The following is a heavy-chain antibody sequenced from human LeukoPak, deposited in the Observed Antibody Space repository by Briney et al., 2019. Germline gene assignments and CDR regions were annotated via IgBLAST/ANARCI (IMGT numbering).Heavy chain of an antibody. Sequence: GGSLRLSCAASGFTFRRYGMSWVRQAPGKGLEWVSAISGSGGSTYYADSVKGRFTISRDNSKNTLYLQMNSLRAEDTAVYYCAKEDCSGGSCYYDQDAFDIWGQGTMVTVSS. CDR3: AKEDCSGGSCYYDQDAFDI. J-gene: IGHJ3*02. CDR1: GFTFRRYG. CDR2: ISGSGGST. D-gene: IGHD2-15*01. V-gene: IGHV3-23*01.